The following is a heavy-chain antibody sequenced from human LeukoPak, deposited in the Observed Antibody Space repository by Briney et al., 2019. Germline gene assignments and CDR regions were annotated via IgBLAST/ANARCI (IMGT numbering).Heavy chain of an antibody. CDR1: GDSISSDY. Sequence: KTSETLFLTCSVPGDSISSDYGSWIRQPPGKGLELIRSIYYSGSTNYNPSLKSRVTISVDTSKNQFSLKLSSVTAADTAVYYCASGVAPAARSSRRKYGMDVWGQGTTVTVSS. CDR3: ASGVAPAARSSRRKYGMDV. V-gene: IGHV4-59*08. J-gene: IGHJ6*02. D-gene: IGHD2-2*01. CDR2: IYYSGST.